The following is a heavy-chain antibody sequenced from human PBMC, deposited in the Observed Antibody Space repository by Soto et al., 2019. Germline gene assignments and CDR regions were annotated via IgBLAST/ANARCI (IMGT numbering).Heavy chain of an antibody. J-gene: IGHJ4*02. D-gene: IGHD1-26*01. V-gene: IGHV4-4*07. CDR1: GGSISSYY. CDR2: IYTSGST. CDR3: ARDVPLVGATRGFDY. Sequence: PSETLSLTCTVSGGSISSYYWSWIRQPAGKGLEWIGRIYTSGSTNYNPSLKSRVTMSEDTSKNQFSLKLSSVTAADTAVYYCARDVPLVGATRGFDYWGQGTLVTVSS.